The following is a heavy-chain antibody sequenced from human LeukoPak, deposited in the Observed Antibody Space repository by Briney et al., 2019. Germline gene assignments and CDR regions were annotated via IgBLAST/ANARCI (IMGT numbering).Heavy chain of an antibody. Sequence: SETLSLTCAVSGGSISGSSYYWGWIRQPPGKGLEWIGSIYYSGSTYYNPSLKSRVTISVDTSKNQFSLKLGSVTAADTAVYFCARPNSSGTYDYWGQGTLVTVSS. CDR2: IYYSGST. D-gene: IGHD3-10*01. J-gene: IGHJ4*02. CDR1: GGSISGSSYY. V-gene: IGHV4-39*01. CDR3: ARPNSSGTYDY.